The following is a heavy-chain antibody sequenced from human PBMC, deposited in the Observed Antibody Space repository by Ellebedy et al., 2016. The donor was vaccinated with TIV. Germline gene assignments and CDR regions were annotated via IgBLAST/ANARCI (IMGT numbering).Heavy chain of an antibody. CDR3: ARDRGASSHRGGYMDV. V-gene: IGHV3-33*01. CDR2: IWYDGSNK. CDR1: GFTFSSYG. J-gene: IGHJ6*03. D-gene: IGHD3-10*01. Sequence: GGSLRLSXAASGFTFSSYGMHWVRQAPGKGLEWVAIIWYDGSNKYYADSVKGRFTISRDNPKNMLYLQMNNLRAEDTAVYYCARDRGASSHRGGYMDVWGKGTTVTVSS.